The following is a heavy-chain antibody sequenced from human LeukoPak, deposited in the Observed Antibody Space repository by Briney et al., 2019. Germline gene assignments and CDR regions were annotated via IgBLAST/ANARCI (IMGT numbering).Heavy chain of an antibody. V-gene: IGHV1-18*01. J-gene: IGHJ4*02. CDR1: GYTFTTYG. CDR2: ISPYNGNT. Sequence: GASVKVSCKASGYTFTTYGISWVRQAPRQGLEWMGCISPYNGNTNYAQKLQGRVTMTTGTSTSTVYMELRSLRSDDTAVYYCARDLSRRITIFGVVALWGQGTLVTVSS. CDR3: ARDLSRRITIFGVVAL. D-gene: IGHD3-3*01.